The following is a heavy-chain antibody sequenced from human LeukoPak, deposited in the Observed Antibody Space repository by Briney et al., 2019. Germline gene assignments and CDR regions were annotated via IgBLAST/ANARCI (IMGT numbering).Heavy chain of an antibody. D-gene: IGHD6-19*01. CDR1: GFTFSSYS. Sequence: GGSLRLSCAASGFTFSSYSMNWVRQAPGKGLEWVSSISSSSSYIYYADSVKGRFTISRDNAKNSLYLQMNSLRAEDTAEYYCARGLTKNSSGRYWGQGTLVTVS. V-gene: IGHV3-21*01. CDR2: ISSSSSYI. CDR3: ARGLTKNSSGRY. J-gene: IGHJ4*02.